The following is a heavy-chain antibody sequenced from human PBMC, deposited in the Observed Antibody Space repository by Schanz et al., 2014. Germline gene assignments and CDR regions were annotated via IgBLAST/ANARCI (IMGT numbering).Heavy chain of an antibody. Sequence: QVQLVESGGGLVKPGGSLRLSCAASGFSFSDYSMNWVRQAPGKGLEWISYIKISGDVFYTDSVKGRFTISRDNAKSSLYLEMTSLRGEDTAVYYCARENLNWEAFDIWGQGTVVTVSS. J-gene: IGHJ3*02. CDR1: GFSFSDYS. CDR2: IKISGDV. V-gene: IGHV3-11*01. D-gene: IGHD7-27*01. CDR3: ARENLNWEAFDI.